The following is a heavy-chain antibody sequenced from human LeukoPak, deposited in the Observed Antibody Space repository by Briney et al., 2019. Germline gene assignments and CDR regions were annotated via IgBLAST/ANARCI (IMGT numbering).Heavy chain of an antibody. J-gene: IGHJ4*02. CDR2: INSDGSSR. D-gene: IGHD6-13*01. CDR3: ASASSHRIAAGGDY. Sequence: PGGSLRLSCAASGFTFSNYGMHWVRQAPGKGLVWVSRINSDGSSRNYADSVKGRFTISRDNAKNTLYLQMNSLRAEDTAVYYCASASSHRIAAGGDYWGQGTLVTVSS. CDR1: GFTFSNYG. V-gene: IGHV3-74*01.